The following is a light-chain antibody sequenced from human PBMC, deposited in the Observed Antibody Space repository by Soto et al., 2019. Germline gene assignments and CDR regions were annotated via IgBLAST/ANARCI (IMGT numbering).Light chain of an antibody. V-gene: IGKV3-20*01. J-gene: IGKJ4*01. Sequence: IVLTQSPGTLSLSPGDRATLSCRASQSVSSNYLGWYQQKPGQAPRLLLYGASSRAIGIPDRLSGSGSGTDFTLTISRLEPEDFAVYYCQQYDTSPPLTFGGGTKVEIK. CDR3: QQYDTSPPLT. CDR1: QSVSSNY. CDR2: GAS.